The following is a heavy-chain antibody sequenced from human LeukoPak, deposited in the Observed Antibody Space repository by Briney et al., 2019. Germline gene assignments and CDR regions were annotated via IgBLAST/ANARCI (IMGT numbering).Heavy chain of an antibody. CDR3: AREGNSSGWYLGAFDI. J-gene: IGHJ3*02. CDR2: IKQDGSEN. V-gene: IGHV3-7*01. CDR1: GFTFSSYW. Sequence: PGGSLRLSCATSGFTFSSYWMSWVRQAPGKGLEWVATIKQDGSENHYVDSVKGRFTISRDNAKSSVYLQMNSLRAEDTAVYYGAREGNSSGWYLGAFDIWGQGTMVTVSS. D-gene: IGHD6-19*01.